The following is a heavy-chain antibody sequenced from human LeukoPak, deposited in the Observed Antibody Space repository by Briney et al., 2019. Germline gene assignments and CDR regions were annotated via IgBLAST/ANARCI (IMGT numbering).Heavy chain of an antibody. D-gene: IGHD2-2*01. CDR1: GYTFTGYG. CDR2: ISAYNGNT. J-gene: IGHJ4*02. CDR3: ARLYCSSTSCQYPFDY. V-gene: IGHV1-18*01. Sequence: ASVKVYCKASGYTFTGYGISWVRQAPGQGLEWMGWISAYNGNTNYAQKLQGRVTMTTDTSTSTAYMELRSLRFDDTAVYYCARLYCSSTSCQYPFDYWGQGTLVTVSS.